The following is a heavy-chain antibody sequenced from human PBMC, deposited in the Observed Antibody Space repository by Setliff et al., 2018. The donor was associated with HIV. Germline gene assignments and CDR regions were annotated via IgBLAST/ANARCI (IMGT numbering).Heavy chain of an antibody. CDR2: INYRGNT. Sequence: TLSLPCTVSGGSISTSRYYWGWIRQPPGKGLEWIGSINYRGNTYYNPSLKSRAAISVDTSKNQFSLKLSSVTAADTAVYYCARDRRGYYYGSGSCYMDVWGTGTTVTVSS. CDR3: ARDRRGYYYGSGSCYMDV. D-gene: IGHD3-10*01. J-gene: IGHJ6*03. CDR1: GGSISTSRYY. V-gene: IGHV4-39*02.